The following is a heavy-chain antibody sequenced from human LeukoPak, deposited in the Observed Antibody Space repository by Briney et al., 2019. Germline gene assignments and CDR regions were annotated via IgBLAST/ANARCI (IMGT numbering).Heavy chain of an antibody. CDR2: INHSGST. CDR3: AVILLWFGELLVQFDY. J-gene: IGHJ4*02. CDR1: GGSFSGYY. D-gene: IGHD3-10*01. V-gene: IGHV4-34*01. Sequence: SETLSLTCAVYGGSFSGYYWSWIRQPPGQGLEWMGEINHSGSTNYNPYLKSRVTISVDTSKNQFSLKLSSVPAADTAVYYCAVILLWFGELLVQFDYWGQGTLVTVSS.